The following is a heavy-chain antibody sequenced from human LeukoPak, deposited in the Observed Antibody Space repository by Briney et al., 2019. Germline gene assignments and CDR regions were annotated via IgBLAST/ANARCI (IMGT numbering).Heavy chain of an antibody. Sequence: SQTLSLTCTVSGGSISSGSYYWSWIRQPAGKGLEWIGLIYTRGSTNYNPSLKSRVTISVDTSKNQFSLKLSSVTAADTAVYYCAREAVGWDYFDYWGQGTLVTVSS. CDR2: IYTRGST. CDR1: GGSISSGSYY. CDR3: AREAVGWDYFDY. D-gene: IGHD2-15*01. V-gene: IGHV4-61*02. J-gene: IGHJ4*02.